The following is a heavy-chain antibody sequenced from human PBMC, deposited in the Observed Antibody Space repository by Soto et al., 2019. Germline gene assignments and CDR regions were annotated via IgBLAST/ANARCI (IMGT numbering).Heavy chain of an antibody. V-gene: IGHV1-18*04. CDR3: PSWAGQKHDFGGPNWFDP. CDR2: ISGYNGNT. CDR1: GYTFTSPG. D-gene: IGHD4-17*01. Sequence: ASVKVSCKASGYTFTSPGFSWVRQAPGQGLEWMGWISGYNGNTNFAQKLQGRVTMTTDTSTSTAYMEPRSLRSDDTAVYYCPSWAGQKHDFGGPNWFDPWGQGTLVTVSS. J-gene: IGHJ5*02.